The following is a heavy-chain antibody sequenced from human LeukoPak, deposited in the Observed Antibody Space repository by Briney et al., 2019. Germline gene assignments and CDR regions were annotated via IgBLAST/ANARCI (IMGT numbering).Heavy chain of an antibody. V-gene: IGHV1-58*01. Sequence: GASVTVSFKISGFTFSTSTVQWVGQARGQGVEWIGWIVVGNGDTEYAQKFQRRVTISRDMSTSTAYMDLSSLGSEDTAVYYCAARPRDYVTFDPWGQGTMVTVSS. CDR3: AARPRDYVTFDP. CDR2: IVVGNGDT. CDR1: GFTFSTST. J-gene: IGHJ3*01. D-gene: IGHD3-16*01.